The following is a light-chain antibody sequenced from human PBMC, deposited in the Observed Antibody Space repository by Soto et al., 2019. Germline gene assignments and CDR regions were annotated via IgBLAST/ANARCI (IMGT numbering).Light chain of an antibody. J-gene: IGKJ2*01. V-gene: IGKV1-39*01. CDR3: QQSYSPPYT. CDR2: AAS. Sequence: DIQMTQSPSSLSASVGDRVTITCRASQSISSYLNWYQQKPGKAPNLLIYAASSLQSGVPSRFSGSGSGTDFTLTISSLQPEDFATYHCQQSYSPPYTFGQGTKLEIK. CDR1: QSISSY.